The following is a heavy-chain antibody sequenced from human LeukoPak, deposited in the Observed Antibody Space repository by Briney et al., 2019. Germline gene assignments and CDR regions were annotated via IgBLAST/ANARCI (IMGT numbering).Heavy chain of an antibody. CDR2: IYYSGST. CDR3: ARAGYSSSWYWFDP. Sequence: SETLSLTCTVSGVSISSNYWSWIRQPPGKGLEWIGYIYYSGSTNYNPSLKSRVTISVDTSKNHFSLKLSSVTAADTAVYYCARAGYSSSWYWFDPWGQGTLVTVSS. J-gene: IGHJ5*02. D-gene: IGHD6-13*01. V-gene: IGHV4-59*12. CDR1: GVSISSNY.